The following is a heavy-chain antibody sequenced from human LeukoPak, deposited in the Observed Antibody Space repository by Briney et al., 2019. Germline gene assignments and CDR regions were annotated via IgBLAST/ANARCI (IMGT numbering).Heavy chain of an antibody. CDR3: ARSEGGAHFDY. CDR2: ISSSGNTI. J-gene: IGHJ4*02. CDR1: GFTFSSYA. Sequence: QPGGSLRLSCAASGFTFSSYAMSWVRQDPGKGLEWVSYISSSGNTIYYADSAKGRFTISRDNAKNSLYLQMNSLRAEDTADYYCARSEGGAHFDYWGQGTRVTVSA. V-gene: IGHV3-48*03. D-gene: IGHD4/OR15-4a*01.